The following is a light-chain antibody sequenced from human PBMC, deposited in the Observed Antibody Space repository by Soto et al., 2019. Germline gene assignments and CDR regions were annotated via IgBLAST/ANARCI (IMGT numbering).Light chain of an antibody. CDR1: QSVSSSY. V-gene: IGKV3-20*01. CDR3: QQYDSSLYT. J-gene: IGKJ2*01. Sequence: EIVLTQSPGTLSLSPGERATLSCRASQSVSSSYLAWYQQKPGQAPRLLIYAASSRATGIPDRLSGSGSGTDFTLTISRLEPEDFAVYYCQQYDSSLYTFGQGTKLEIK. CDR2: AAS.